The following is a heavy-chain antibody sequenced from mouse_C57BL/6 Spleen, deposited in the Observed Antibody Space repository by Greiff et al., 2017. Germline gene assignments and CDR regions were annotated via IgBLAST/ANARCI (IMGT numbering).Heavy chain of an antibody. J-gene: IGHJ4*01. V-gene: IGHV1-54*01. Sequence: VKLQESGAELVRPGTSVKVSCKASGYAFTNYLIEWVKQRPGQGLEWIGVINPGSGGTNYNEKFKGKATLTADKSSSTAYMQLSSLTSEDSAVYFCARWRYYGSSRYYAMDYWGQGTSVTVSS. CDR2: INPGSGGT. D-gene: IGHD1-1*01. CDR3: ARWRYYGSSRYYAMDY. CDR1: GYAFTNYL.